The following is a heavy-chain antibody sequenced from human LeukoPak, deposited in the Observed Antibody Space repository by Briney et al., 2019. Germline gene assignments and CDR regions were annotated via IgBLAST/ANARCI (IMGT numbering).Heavy chain of an antibody. CDR3: ASQERLRPAAMGGGYYFQY. D-gene: IGHD2-2*01. CDR2: IMPIFGTP. Sequence: ASVKVSCKASGGTFSRNVISWVRQAPGQGLEWMGGIMPIFGTPNYEPKFQGRVIITADESTNTASMELSSLRSEDTAVYYCASQERLRPAAMGGGYYFQYWGQGTLVTASA. V-gene: IGHV1-69*13. J-gene: IGHJ4*02. CDR1: GGTFSRNV.